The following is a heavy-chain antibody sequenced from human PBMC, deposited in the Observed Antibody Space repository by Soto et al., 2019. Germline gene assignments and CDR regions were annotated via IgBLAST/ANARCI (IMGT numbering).Heavy chain of an antibody. CDR3: ATLTGTNGRGAFDH. V-gene: IGHV1-24*01. Sequence: ASVKVSCKVSGYTLTELSMHWVRQAPGKGLEWMGGFDPEDGETIYAQKFQGRVTMTEDTSTDTAYMELSSLRSEDTAVYYCATLTGTNGRGAFDHWGQGTLVTVSS. D-gene: IGHD1-20*01. CDR2: FDPEDGET. CDR1: GYTLTELS. J-gene: IGHJ4*02.